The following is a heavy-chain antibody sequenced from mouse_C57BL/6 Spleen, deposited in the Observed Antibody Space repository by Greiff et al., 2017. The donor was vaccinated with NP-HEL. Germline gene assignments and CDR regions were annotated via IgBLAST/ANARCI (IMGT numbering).Heavy chain of an antibody. CDR1: GYTFTSYT. CDR3: ARDDGRAMDY. V-gene: IGHV1-4*01. J-gene: IGHJ4*01. Sequence: VQLQQSGAELARPGASVKMSCKASGYTFTSYTMHWVKQRPGQGLEWIGYINPSSGYTKYNQKFKDKATLTADKSSSTAYMRLCSLTSEDSAVYYCARDDGRAMDYWGQGTSVTVSS. D-gene: IGHD2-3*01. CDR2: INPSSGYT.